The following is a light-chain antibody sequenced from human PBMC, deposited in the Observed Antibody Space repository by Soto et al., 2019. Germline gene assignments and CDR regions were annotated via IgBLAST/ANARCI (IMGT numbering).Light chain of an antibody. CDR2: LAF. CDR1: QGGFGNY. V-gene: IGKV3-20*01. J-gene: IGKJ1*01. Sequence: EIVLTQSPGTLSLSPGESATLSCRASQGGFGNYLAWYQQKPGQAPRLLIYLAFKRAPGTPDRFTGSGSGTDFTLTINILEPEDFATYSCHKYGLAPWTVGQGTKAEIK. CDR3: HKYGLAPWT.